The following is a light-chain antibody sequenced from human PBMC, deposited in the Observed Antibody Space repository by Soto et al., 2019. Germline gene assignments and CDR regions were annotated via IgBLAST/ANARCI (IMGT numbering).Light chain of an antibody. V-gene: IGKV3-11*01. Sequence: IVLTQSPVTLALSPGERAVLSCRASQGVGTSLAWYQHKPGQAPRLFIYDASKRAPGIPARFSGSGSGTDFTLTNSSLEPENIAVYYCQVRDVWPSFGQGTKVEIK. CDR3: QVRDVWPS. CDR2: DAS. CDR1: QGVGTS. J-gene: IGKJ1*01.